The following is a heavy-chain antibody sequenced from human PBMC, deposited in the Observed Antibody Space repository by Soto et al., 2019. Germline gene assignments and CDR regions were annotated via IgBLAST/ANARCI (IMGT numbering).Heavy chain of an antibody. D-gene: IGHD3-10*01. CDR3: ARALSGSYFVFEH. CDR2: IYSGGNT. J-gene: IGHJ4*02. Sequence: WTWLRQHPGKGLQWIGYIYSGGNTYYNPSLNSRISIVADTSKNQFSLKLTSVTAADTAVYFCARALSGSYFVFEHWGQGALVSVSS. V-gene: IGHV4-31*02.